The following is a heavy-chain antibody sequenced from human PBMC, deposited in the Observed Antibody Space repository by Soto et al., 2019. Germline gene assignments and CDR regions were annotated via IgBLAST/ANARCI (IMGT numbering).Heavy chain of an antibody. D-gene: IGHD4-17*01. Sequence: SETLSLTCTVSGGSIINYYWSWIRQPPGKGLEWIGYIYYSGTTSYNPSLRSRVTISVDTSKNQFSLALTSLTAADTAIYLCARQDGGYYLDPWGQGTLVTVSS. CDR2: IYYSGTT. CDR1: GGSIINYY. CDR3: ARQDGGYYLDP. V-gene: IGHV4-59*08. J-gene: IGHJ5*02.